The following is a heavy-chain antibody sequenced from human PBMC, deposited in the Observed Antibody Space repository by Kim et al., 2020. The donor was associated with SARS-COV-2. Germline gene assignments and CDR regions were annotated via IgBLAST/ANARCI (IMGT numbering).Heavy chain of an antibody. J-gene: IGHJ4*02. CDR3: ARDMDPTVYDY. CDR2: VNAANDET. Sequence: ASVKVSCKAYGYTFKSYPIHWLRQAPGQRPEWMGWVNAANDETQYSQKFQGRVTITRDTSANTAYMELRRLTTKDTAIYYCARDMDPTVYDYCGQGTLFT. CDR1: GYTFKSYP. V-gene: IGHV1-3*01. D-gene: IGHD4-4*01.